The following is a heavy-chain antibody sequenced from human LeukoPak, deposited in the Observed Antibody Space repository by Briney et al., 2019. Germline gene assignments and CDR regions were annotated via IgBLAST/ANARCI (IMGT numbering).Heavy chain of an antibody. D-gene: IGHD3-10*01. V-gene: IGHV3-23*01. CDR2: ISGSGGST. J-gene: IGHJ4*02. CDR3: AKDSGRVRGVPDF. CDR1: GFTFSSYA. Sequence: GGSLRLSCVASGFTFSSYAMGWVRQAPGKGLEWVSIISGSGGSTNYADSVKGRFTISRDNSKNTLYMQMNSLRAEDTAVYCCAKDSGRVRGVPDFWGQGTLVTVSS.